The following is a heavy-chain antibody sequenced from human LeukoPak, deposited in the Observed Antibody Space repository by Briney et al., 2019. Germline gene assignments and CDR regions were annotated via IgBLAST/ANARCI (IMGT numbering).Heavy chain of an antibody. CDR1: GFTFSSYA. CDR2: ISGSGGST. J-gene: IGHJ4*02. Sequence: PGGSLRLSCAASGFTFSSYAMTWVRQAPGKGLEWVSAISGSGGSTCYADSVKGRFTISRDNSKNTLYLQMNSLRAEDTAVYYCAKDQYDSYGYVGYYFDYWGQGTLVTVSS. D-gene: IGHD5-18*01. V-gene: IGHV3-23*01. CDR3: AKDQYDSYGYVGYYFDY.